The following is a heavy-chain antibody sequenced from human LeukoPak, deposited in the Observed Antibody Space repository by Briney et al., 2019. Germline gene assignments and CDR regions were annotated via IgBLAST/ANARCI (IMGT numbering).Heavy chain of an antibody. Sequence: GGSLRLSCATSGFTFGYYEMNWVRQAPGKGLEWVSYIKSGGRSIYYADSVKGRFTISRDDAKNLLHLQMNSLRAKDTAVYYCARGWDSYTFDYWGQGTLVTVSS. CDR3: ARGWDSYTFDY. V-gene: IGHV3-48*03. J-gene: IGHJ4*02. CDR2: IKSGGRSI. D-gene: IGHD3-16*01. CDR1: GFTFGYYE.